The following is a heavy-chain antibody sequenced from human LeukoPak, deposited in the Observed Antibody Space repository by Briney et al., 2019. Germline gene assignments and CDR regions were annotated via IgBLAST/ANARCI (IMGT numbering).Heavy chain of an antibody. D-gene: IGHD2/OR15-2a*01. CDR3: VTFYETY. J-gene: IGHJ4*01. CDR1: GTYW. V-gene: IGHV3-74*01. CDR2: INSDGSWT. Sequence: PGGSLRLSCAASGTYWMHWVRQAPGKGLVWVSHINSDGSWTGYADSVKGRFTISKDNAKNTVSLQMNNLRAEDTAVYYCVTFYETYWGRGTXVAVSS.